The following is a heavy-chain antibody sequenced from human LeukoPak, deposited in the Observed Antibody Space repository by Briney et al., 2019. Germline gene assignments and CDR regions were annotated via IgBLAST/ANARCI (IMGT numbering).Heavy chain of an antibody. CDR2: INEGGSGT. D-gene: IGHD1-26*01. CDR1: GFTFSSYA. Sequence: GGSLRLSCAASGFTFSSYAMSWVRQAPGNGLEWVSIINEGGSGTYYADSVKGRFTISRDNSKNTLYLQMNSLRVEDTAVYYSAREKEVGFGETNGYWGQGTLVTVSS. J-gene: IGHJ4*02. V-gene: IGHV3-23*01. CDR3: AREKEVGFGETNGY.